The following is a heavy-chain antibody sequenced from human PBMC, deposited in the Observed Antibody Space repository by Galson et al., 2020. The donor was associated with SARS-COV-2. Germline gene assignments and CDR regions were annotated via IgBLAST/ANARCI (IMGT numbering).Heavy chain of an antibody. D-gene: IGHD2-15*01. V-gene: IGHV3-7*01. J-gene: IGHJ4*02. Sequence: GGPLRLSCAASGFTFSSYWMRWVRQAPGKGLEWVANINQDGSEKYYVDSVKGRFTISRDNAENSLYLQMSSLRAEDTAVYYCASGRVAAAYWGQGTRVTVSS. CDR2: INQDGSEK. CDR1: GFTFSSYW. CDR3: ASGRVAAAY.